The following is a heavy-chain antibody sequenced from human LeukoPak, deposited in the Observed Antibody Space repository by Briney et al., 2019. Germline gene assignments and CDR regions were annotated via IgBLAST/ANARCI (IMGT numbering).Heavy chain of an antibody. J-gene: IGHJ5*02. CDR2: ISAYNGNT. Sequence: ASVKVSCKASGGTFSSYAISWVRQAPGHGLEWMGWISAYNGNTNYAQKLQGRVTMTTDTSTSTAYMGVRSLRSDDTAVYYCARAGYCSGGRCYSYNGFDPWGQGTLVTVSS. CDR3: ARAGYCSGGRCYSYNGFDP. V-gene: IGHV1-18*01. CDR1: GGTFSSYA. D-gene: IGHD2-15*01.